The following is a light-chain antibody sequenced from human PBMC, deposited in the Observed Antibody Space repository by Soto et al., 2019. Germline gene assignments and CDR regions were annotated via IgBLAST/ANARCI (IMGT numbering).Light chain of an antibody. V-gene: IGLV2-14*01. CDR2: EVS. J-gene: IGLJ1*01. Sequence: QSALTQPRSVSGSPGQSVTISCTGTNNDIGIYNFDSWYQQHPGKAPKLIIYEVSNRPSGVSNRFSGSKSGNTASLTISGLQAEDEADYYCSSYTRSSTRYVFGTGTKVTVL. CDR3: SSYTRSSTRYV. CDR1: NNDIGIYNF.